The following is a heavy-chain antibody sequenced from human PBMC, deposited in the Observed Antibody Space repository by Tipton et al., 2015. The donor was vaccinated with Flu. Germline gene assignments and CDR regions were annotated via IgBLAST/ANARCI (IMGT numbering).Heavy chain of an antibody. Sequence: TLSLTCTVSGASLRSSSYYWGWIRQPQGKGLEWFGSFYYDVGTYYNPSLNSRVTISVDESKNQFSLRLTSVTAADTAVYYCVRTKDGYTLSNFVYWGQGTLVTVSS. D-gene: IGHD5-24*01. CDR2: FYYDVGT. CDR3: VRTKDGYTLSNFVY. CDR1: GASLRSSSYY. V-gene: IGHV4-39*07. J-gene: IGHJ4*02.